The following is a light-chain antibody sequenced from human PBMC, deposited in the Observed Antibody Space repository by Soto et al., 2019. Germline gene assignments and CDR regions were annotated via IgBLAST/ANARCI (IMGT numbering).Light chain of an antibody. CDR1: SSDIGGNNY. Sequence: QSALTQPASVSGSPGQSLTISCTGTSSDIGGNNYVSWYQQHPGKAPKLIIYEVTKRPSGVPDRFSGSKSGNTASLTVSGLQAEDEADYYCSSYAGSNIHYAFGTGTKLTVL. CDR3: SSYAGSNIHYA. CDR2: EVT. J-gene: IGLJ1*01. V-gene: IGLV2-8*01.